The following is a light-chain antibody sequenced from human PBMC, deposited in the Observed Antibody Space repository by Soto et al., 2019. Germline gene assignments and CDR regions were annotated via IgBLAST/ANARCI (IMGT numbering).Light chain of an antibody. CDR1: QSISSW. Sequence: DIQMTQSPSTLSASVGDRGTITCRASQSISSWLAWYQQKPGKAPNLLIYKASSLESGVPSRFSGSGSGTEFTLTISSLQPDDFATYYCQQYNNYPWTFGQGTKVDIK. CDR2: KAS. CDR3: QQYNNYPWT. J-gene: IGKJ1*01. V-gene: IGKV1-5*03.